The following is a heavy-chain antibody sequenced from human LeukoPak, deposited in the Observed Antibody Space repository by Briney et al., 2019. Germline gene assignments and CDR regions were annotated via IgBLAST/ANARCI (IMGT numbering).Heavy chain of an antibody. V-gene: IGHV3-7*01. CDR1: GFTFSSYW. Sequence: GGSLRLSCAASGFTFSSYWMSWVRQAPGKGLEWVANIKQDGSEKYYVDSVKGRFTISRDNAKNSLYLQMNSLRAEDTAVYYCARVYYDYVWGSYRYTYYFDYWGQGTLVTVSS. D-gene: IGHD3-16*02. CDR3: ARVYYDYVWGSYRYTYYFDY. J-gene: IGHJ4*02. CDR2: IKQDGSEK.